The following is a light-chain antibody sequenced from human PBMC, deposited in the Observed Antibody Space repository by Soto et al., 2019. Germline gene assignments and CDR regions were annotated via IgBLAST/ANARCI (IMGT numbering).Light chain of an antibody. CDR1: QSVSSSY. V-gene: IGKV3-20*01. J-gene: IGKJ1*01. CDR2: GAS. Sequence: EIVLTQSPGTLSLSPGERATLSCRASQSVSSSYLAWYQQKPGQAPRLLIYGASSRATGIPDRFSGSGSGKDFPLTISRLEPEDFAVYYCQQYGSSPTWTFGQGTKVEIK. CDR3: QQYGSSPTWT.